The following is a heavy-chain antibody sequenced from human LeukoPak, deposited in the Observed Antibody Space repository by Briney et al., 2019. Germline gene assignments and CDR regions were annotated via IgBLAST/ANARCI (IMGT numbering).Heavy chain of an antibody. Sequence: GGSLILSCVASGFTFSNYAMHWVRQAPGKRLEYVSAISAHGGTTYYANSVKGRFTISRDNSKNTLYLQMGSLLPEDMAVYYCARVAQYQLLWSEYFDFWGQGTLVTVSS. J-gene: IGHJ4*02. CDR3: ARVAQYQLLWSEYFDF. V-gene: IGHV3-64*01. D-gene: IGHD2-2*01. CDR2: ISAHGGTT. CDR1: GFTFSNYA.